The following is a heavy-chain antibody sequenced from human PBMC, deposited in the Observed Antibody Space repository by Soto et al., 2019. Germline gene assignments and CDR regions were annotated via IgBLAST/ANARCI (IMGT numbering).Heavy chain of an antibody. CDR1: GFTFSSYG. V-gene: IGHV3-33*01. J-gene: IGHJ4*02. CDR2: IWYDGSNK. Sequence: QVQLVESGGGVVQPGRSLRPSCATSGFTFSSYGMHWVRQAPGKGLEWVAVIWYDGSNKYYADSVKGRFTISRDNSKNTLYLQMNSLRAEDTAVYYCARVPSGTYGGVEDWGQGTLVTVSS. D-gene: IGHD1-26*01. CDR3: ARVPSGTYGGVED.